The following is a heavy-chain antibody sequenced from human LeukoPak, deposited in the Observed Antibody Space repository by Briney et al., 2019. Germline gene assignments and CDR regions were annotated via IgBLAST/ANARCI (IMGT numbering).Heavy chain of an antibody. D-gene: IGHD5-24*01. V-gene: IGHV4-38-2*02. CDR3: ARAQSNQMATKI. CDR1: GYSINSAFY. Sequence: PSETLSLTCTVSGYSINSAFYWGWIRVPPGKGLEWIGSVFHRGTTYYNSSLKSRVNISIDTSKNQFSLKLNSLTAEDTATYYCARAQSNQMATKIWGQGTLVTVSS. CDR2: VFHRGTT. J-gene: IGHJ4*02.